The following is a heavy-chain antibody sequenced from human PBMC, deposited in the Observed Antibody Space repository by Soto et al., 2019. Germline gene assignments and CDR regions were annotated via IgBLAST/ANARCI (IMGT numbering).Heavy chain of an antibody. CDR1: GFSLSDCD. J-gene: IGHJ4*02. D-gene: IGHD5-12*01. CDR3: TRQGPRDGYNWGFDY. CDR2: IRSRRNSYAT. Sequence: PGGSLRLSCAASGFSLSDCDMHWVRQASGKGLEWVGRIRSRRNSYATEFAASVKGRFTISRDDSKNMVYLQMNTLKSEDTAVYYCTRQGPRDGYNWGFDYWGQGALVTVSS. V-gene: IGHV3-73*01.